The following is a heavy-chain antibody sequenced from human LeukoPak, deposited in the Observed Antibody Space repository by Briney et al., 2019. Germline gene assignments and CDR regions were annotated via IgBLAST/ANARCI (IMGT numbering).Heavy chain of an antibody. CDR1: GGSFSGYY. V-gene: IGHV4-34*01. Sequence: SETLSLTCAVYGGSFSGYYWSWIRQPPGKGLEWIGEINHSGSTNYNPSLKSRVTISVDTSKNQFSLKLSSVTAANTAVYYCARGYCSGGSCFKFDPWGQGTLVTVSS. CDR3: ARGYCSGGSCFKFDP. D-gene: IGHD2-15*01. J-gene: IGHJ5*02. CDR2: INHSGST.